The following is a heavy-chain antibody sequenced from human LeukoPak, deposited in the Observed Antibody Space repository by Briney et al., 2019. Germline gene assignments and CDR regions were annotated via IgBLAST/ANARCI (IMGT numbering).Heavy chain of an antibody. V-gene: IGHV3-49*01. CDR3: TRDGTLYSSSWYGN. CDR1: GFHYAEYA. J-gene: IGHJ4*02. CDR2: IRSKTYGGTP. Sequence: GGSLRLSCAASGFHYAEYAIRWLRQAPGKGLEWVGFIRSKTYGGTPEYGASVKGRFTISRDGYRGIVYLQMNSLKMEDTVIYYCTRDGTLYSSSWYGNWGQGTLGTVSS. D-gene: IGHD2-2*01.